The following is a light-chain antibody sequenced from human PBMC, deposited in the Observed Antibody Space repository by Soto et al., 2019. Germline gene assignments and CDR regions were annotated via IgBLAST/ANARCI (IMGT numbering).Light chain of an antibody. J-gene: IGKJ4*01. Sequence: DIVMAQSPDSLRVSPGERATISCTSSLNIYFKSNNRNYLAWYQQKSGQPPKLLIYWASTRESGVPDRFSGSGSGTYFTLTINNLQPDDVAVYYGQQYFTTPLTFGGGTRVDIK. V-gene: IGKV4-1*01. CDR2: WAS. CDR3: QQYFTTPLT. CDR1: LNIYFKSNNRNY.